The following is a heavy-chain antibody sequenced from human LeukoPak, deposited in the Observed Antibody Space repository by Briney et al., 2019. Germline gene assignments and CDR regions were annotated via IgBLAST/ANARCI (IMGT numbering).Heavy chain of an antibody. CDR1: GGSISSSSYY. D-gene: IGHD1-1*01. CDR2: IFHSGST. J-gene: IGHJ4*02. CDR3: ARGGREELEDGNFDY. V-gene: IGHV4-30-2*01. Sequence: PSETLSLTCTVSGGSISSSSYYWDWIRQPPGKGLEWIGYIFHSGSTYYNPSLKSRVTISVDRSKNQFSLKLSSVTAADTAVYYCARGGREELEDGNFDYWGQGTLVTVSS.